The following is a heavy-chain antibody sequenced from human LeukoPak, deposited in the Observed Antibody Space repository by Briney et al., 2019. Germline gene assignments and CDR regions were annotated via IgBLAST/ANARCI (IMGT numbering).Heavy chain of an antibody. CDR1: GYSFTSYD. J-gene: IGHJ1*01. D-gene: IGHD6-13*01. CDR3: ARSPPVSSQTAGTVYFQH. CDR2: MNPNSGNT. V-gene: IGHV1-8*03. Sequence: GASVKVSCKASGYSFTSYDINWVRQATGQGLEWMGWMNPNSGNTGYAQKFQGRVTITRNTSISTAYMELSSLRSEDTAVYYCARSPPVSSQTAGTVYFQHWGQGTLVTVSS.